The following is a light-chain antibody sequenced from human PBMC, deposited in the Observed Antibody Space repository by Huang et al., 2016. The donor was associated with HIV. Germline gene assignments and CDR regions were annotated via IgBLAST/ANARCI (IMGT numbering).Light chain of an antibody. CDR2: GAY. CDR1: QSVSSSY. Sequence: EIVLTQSPGTLSLSPGERATLSCRASQSVSSSYLAGYQQKRGQAPRLLIYGAYDRATGIPDRFSGSGSGTDFSLTISRLEPEDFAVHYCQQYGSSPITFAQGTRLEIK. CDR3: QQYGSSPIT. V-gene: IGKV3-20*01. J-gene: IGKJ5*01.